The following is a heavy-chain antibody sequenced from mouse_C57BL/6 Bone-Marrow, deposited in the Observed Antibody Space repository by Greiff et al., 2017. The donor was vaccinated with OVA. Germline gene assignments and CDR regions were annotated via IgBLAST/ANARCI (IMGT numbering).Heavy chain of an antibody. CDR3: ARATITTVVENYAMDY. V-gene: IGHV5-12*01. Sequence: EVKLMESGGGLVQPGGSLKLSCAASGFTFSDYYMYWVRQTPEKRLEWVAYISNGGGSTYYPDTVKGRFTISRDNAKNTLYLQMSRLKSEDTAMYYCARATITTVVENYAMDYWGQGTSVTVSS. CDR1: GFTFSDYY. J-gene: IGHJ4*01. CDR2: ISNGGGST. D-gene: IGHD1-1*01.